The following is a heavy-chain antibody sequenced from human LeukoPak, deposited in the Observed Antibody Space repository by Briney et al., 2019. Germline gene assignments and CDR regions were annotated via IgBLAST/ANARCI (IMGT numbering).Heavy chain of an antibody. D-gene: IGHD3-16*01. V-gene: IGHV3-30*02. Sequence: VGSLRLSCAASGFTFSNYVMNSVRQSPGKGLEGVTFIQKDGGSKFYADSVKGRFTISRDNSKKTVYLQMSSLTIEDTAVYYCAKEPGEGGSAFDYWGQGTLVTVYS. CDR3: AKEPGEGGSAFDY. J-gene: IGHJ4*02. CDR2: IQKDGGSK. CDR1: GFTFSNYV.